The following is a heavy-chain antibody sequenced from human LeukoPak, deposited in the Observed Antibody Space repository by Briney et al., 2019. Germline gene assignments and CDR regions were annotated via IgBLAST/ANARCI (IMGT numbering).Heavy chain of an antibody. CDR2: ISSNGGST. D-gene: IGHD2-2*01. Sequence: PGGSLRLSCAASGFTFSSYAMHWVRQAPGKGLEYVSAISSNGGSTYYANSVKGRFTISRDNSKNTLYLQMNSLGAEDTAVYYCATDPGLHQLPPNWGQGTLVTVSS. V-gene: IGHV3-64*01. CDR1: GFTFSSYA. J-gene: IGHJ4*02. CDR3: ATDPGLHQLPPN.